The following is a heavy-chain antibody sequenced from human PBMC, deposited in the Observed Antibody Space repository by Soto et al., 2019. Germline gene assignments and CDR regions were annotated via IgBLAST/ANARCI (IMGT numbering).Heavy chain of an antibody. CDR2: IIPIFGTA. V-gene: IGHV1-69*06. CDR3: AGITILGVVIIPY. D-gene: IGHD3-3*01. J-gene: IGHJ4*02. CDR1: GGTFSSYA. Sequence: SVKVSCKASGGTFSSYAISWVRQAPGQGLEWMGGIIPIFGTANYAQNFQGRVTITADKSTSTAYMELSSLRSEDTAVYYCAGITILGVVIIPYWGKGTLLTVSS.